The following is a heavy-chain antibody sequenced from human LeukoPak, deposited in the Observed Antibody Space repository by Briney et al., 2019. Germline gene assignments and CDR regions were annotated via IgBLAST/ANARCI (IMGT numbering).Heavy chain of an antibody. CDR2: ISSSSSYI. V-gene: IGHV3-21*01. CDR3: ARDQGDMAAFDY. D-gene: IGHD2-15*01. J-gene: IGHJ4*02. CDR1: GFTFSSYS. Sequence: PGGSLRLSCAASGFTFSSYSMSWVRQAPGKGLEWVSSISSSSSYIYYADSVKGRFTISRDNAKNSLYLQMNSLRAEDTAVYYCARDQGDMAAFDYWGQGTLVTVSS.